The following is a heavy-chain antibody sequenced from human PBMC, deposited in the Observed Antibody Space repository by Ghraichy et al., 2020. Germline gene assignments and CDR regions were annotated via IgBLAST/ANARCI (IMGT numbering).Heavy chain of an antibody. D-gene: IGHD6-13*01. Sequence: TLSLTCTVSGGSISTGSDYWSWIRQPAGKGLEWIGRIYTSGSTNYNPSLKSRVTISVDTSKNQFSLKLNSVTAADTAVDYCARDLEAAAGRGFDPWGQGTLVTVSS. V-gene: IGHV4-61*02. CDR1: GGSISTGSDY. CDR3: ARDLEAAAGRGFDP. J-gene: IGHJ5*02. CDR2: IYTSGST.